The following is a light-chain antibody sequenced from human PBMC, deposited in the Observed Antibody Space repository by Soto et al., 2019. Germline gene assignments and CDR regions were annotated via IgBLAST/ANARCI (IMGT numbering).Light chain of an antibody. CDR1: QSVSSSY. CDR3: QKYSTSPWK. J-gene: IGKJ1*01. Sequence: EIVLTQSPGTLSLSPGERATLSCRASQSVSSSYLAWYQQKPGQAPRLLIYGASSRATGIPDRFSGSGSGTDFTLTISRLEPEDFAVYHCQKYSTSPWKCGQGNTGAIK. CDR2: GAS. V-gene: IGKV3-20*01.